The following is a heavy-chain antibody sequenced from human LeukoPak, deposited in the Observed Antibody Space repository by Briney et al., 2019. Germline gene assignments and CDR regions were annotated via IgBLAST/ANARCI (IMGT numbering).Heavy chain of an antibody. CDR3: ASHDDYVWGSYQAGWDYYYYYGMDV. CDR1: GYTFTSYD. CDR2: MNPNSGNT. V-gene: IGHV1-18*01. Sequence: ASVKVSCKASGYTFTSYDINWVRQATGQGLEWMGWMNPNSGNTNYAQKLQGRVTMTTDTSTSTAYMELRSLRSDNTAVYYCASHDDYVWGSYQAGWDYYYYYGMDVWGQGTTVTVSS. J-gene: IGHJ6*02. D-gene: IGHD3-16*02.